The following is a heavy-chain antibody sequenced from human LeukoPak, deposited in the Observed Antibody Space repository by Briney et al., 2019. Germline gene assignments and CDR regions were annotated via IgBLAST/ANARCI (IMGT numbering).Heavy chain of an antibody. V-gene: IGHV3-23*01. Sequence: QPGGSLRLSCAASGITFSNYAMSWVRPAPGKGLEWVSSIRGSGGTTYYADSVKGRFTISRDNSKNTLYLQMNSLRAEDTATYFCAKQQQIYCDSLVDVWGQGTTVTVSS. CDR3: AKQQQIYCDSLVDV. J-gene: IGHJ6*02. CDR2: IRGSGGTT. CDR1: GITFSNYA. D-gene: IGHD4-17*01.